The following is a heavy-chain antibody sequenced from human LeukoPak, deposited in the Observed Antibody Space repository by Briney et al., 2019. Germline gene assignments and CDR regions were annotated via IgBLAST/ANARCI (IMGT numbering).Heavy chain of an antibody. CDR1: GYSFTSYW. Sequence: GESLKISCKGSGYSFTSYWIGWVRQMPGKGLELMGIIYPGDSDTRYSPSFQGQVTISADKSISTAYLQWSSLKASDTAMYYCARRSRLAAGGVEYFQHWGQGTLVTVSS. D-gene: IGHD3-16*01. J-gene: IGHJ1*01. CDR2: IYPGDSDT. V-gene: IGHV5-51*01. CDR3: ARRSRLAAGGVEYFQH.